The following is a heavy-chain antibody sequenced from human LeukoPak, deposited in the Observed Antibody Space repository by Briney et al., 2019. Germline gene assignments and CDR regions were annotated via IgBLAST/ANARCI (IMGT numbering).Heavy chain of an antibody. Sequence: GGSLRLSCAASGFTLSSYAMSWVRQGPGKGLEWVSAISVSGNTYHADSVEGRFTISRDNSKNTLYLQMNSLRAEDTAVYYCAKDHGQITLAYMDVWGKGTTVTVSS. J-gene: IGHJ6*04. D-gene: IGHD3-16*01. V-gene: IGHV3-23*01. CDR1: GFTLSSYA. CDR2: ISVSGNT. CDR3: AKDHGQITLAYMDV.